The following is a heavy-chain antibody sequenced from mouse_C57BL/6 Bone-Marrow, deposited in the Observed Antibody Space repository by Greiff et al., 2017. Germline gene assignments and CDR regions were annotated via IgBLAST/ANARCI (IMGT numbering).Heavy chain of an antibody. J-gene: IGHJ4*01. V-gene: IGHV1-63*01. Sequence: VQLQQSGAELVRPGTSVKMSCKASGYTITNYWIGWAKQRPGHGLEWIGDIYPGGGYTNYNEKLQGKATLTADKSSSTAYMQFSSLTSEDSAIYYCAREGAFYYAMDYWGQGTSVTVSS. CDR3: AREGAFYYAMDY. CDR1: GYTITNYW. CDR2: IYPGGGYT.